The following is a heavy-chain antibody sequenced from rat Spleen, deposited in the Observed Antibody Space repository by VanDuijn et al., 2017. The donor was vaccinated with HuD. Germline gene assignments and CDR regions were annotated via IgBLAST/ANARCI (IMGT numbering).Heavy chain of an antibody. J-gene: IGHJ2*01. V-gene: IGHV5-25*01. CDR1: GFTFSDYY. D-gene: IGHD1-9*01. Sequence: EVQLVESDGGLVQPGRSLKLSCAASGFTFSDYYMAWVRQAPTKGLEWVASISTGGGDTYYRDSVKGRFTISRDIAKSILFLEMDSLRSEDTATYFCARRHYGYTDYFDYWGQGVMVTVSS. CDR2: ISTGGGDT. CDR3: ARRHYGYTDYFDY.